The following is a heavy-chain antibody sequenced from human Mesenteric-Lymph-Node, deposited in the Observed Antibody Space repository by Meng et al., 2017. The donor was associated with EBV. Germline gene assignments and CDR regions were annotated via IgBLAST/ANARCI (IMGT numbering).Heavy chain of an antibody. V-gene: IGHV1-3*01. Sequence: QVQLLQSGAGVKTPVASVKVSCKASGYTFASYAIHWVRQAPGQRLEWMGWIDAANGNTKYSQKFQGRLTITRDTSARTAYMELSSLRSEDTAVYYCARVPDYIWGSYRPYFDYWGQGTLVTVSS. CDR2: IDAANGNT. CDR3: ARVPDYIWGSYRPYFDY. CDR1: GYTFASYA. J-gene: IGHJ4*02. D-gene: IGHD3-16*02.